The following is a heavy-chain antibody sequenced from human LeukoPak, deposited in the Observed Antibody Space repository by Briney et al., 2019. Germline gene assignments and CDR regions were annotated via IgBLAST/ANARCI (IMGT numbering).Heavy chain of an antibody. CDR1: GYTFTGYY. CDR3: ARDYRMVRGFLVGFDP. Sequence: GASVKVSCKASGYTFTGYYMHWVRQAPGQGLEWMGWINPNSGGTNYAQKFQGRVTMTRDTSISTAYMELSRLRSDDTAVYYCARDYRMVRGFLVGFDPWAREPWSPSPQ. D-gene: IGHD3-10*01. CDR2: INPNSGGT. V-gene: IGHV1-2*02. J-gene: IGHJ5*02.